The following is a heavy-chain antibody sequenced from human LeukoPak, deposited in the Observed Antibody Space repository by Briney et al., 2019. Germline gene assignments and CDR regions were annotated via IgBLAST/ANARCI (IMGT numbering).Heavy chain of an antibody. CDR2: INPNSGGT. CDR1: GYTFTGYY. J-gene: IGHJ4*02. D-gene: IGHD2-21*01. CDR3: ARGPLGGDRTRGVDFDY. V-gene: IGHV1-2*04. Sequence: ASVKVSCKASGYTFTGYYMHWVRQAPGQGLEWMGWINPNSGGTNYAQKFQGWVTMTRDTSISTAYMELSRLRSDDTAVYYCARGPLGGDRTRGVDFDYWGQGTLVTVSS.